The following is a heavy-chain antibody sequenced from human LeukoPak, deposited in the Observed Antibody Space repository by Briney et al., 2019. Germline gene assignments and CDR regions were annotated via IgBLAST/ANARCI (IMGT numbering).Heavy chain of an antibody. V-gene: IGHV1-69*13. CDR2: LVPIFATP. CDR1: GGTFSSYP. J-gene: IGHJ4*02. CDR3: ARGGLVALSGVDY. D-gene: IGHD2/OR15-2a*01. Sequence: ASVKVSCKASGGTFSSYPISWVRQAPGQGLEWVGGLVPIFATPNYAQKFQGRVTITADESTSTAYMELNSLTSEDTAVYYCARGGLVALSGVDYWGQGTLVTVSS.